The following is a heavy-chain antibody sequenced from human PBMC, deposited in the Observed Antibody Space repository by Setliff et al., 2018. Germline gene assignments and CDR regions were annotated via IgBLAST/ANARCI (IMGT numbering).Heavy chain of an antibody. V-gene: IGHV3-11*04. J-gene: IGHJ6*02. CDR1: GFSFSYYY. D-gene: IGHD3-10*01. Sequence: PGGSLRLSCAASGFSFSYYYVSWVRQAPGKGLEWLSKISGDGITIYYADSVRGRFTISRDNAKDSLYLQMNSLRAEDTALYYCARDGVFYAMDVWGRGTTVTVSS. CDR2: ISGDGITI. CDR3: ARDGVFYAMDV.